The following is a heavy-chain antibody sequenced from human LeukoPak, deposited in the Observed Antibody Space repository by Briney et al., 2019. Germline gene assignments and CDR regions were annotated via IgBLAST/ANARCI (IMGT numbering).Heavy chain of an antibody. V-gene: IGHV3-66*01. J-gene: IGHJ4*02. CDR3: ARGVDYYDSSGYRHYYFDS. CDR2: IYGGGST. D-gene: IGHD3-22*01. CDR1: GFTVSSNY. Sequence: GGSQRLSCAASGFTVSSNYMSWVRQAPGKGLEWVSVIYGGGSTYYADSVKGRFTISRDNSKNTLYLQMNSLRAEDTAVYYCARGVDYYDSSGYRHYYFDSWGQGTLVTVSS.